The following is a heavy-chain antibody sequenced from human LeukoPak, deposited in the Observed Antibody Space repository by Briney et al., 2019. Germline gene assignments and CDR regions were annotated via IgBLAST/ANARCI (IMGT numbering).Heavy chain of an antibody. J-gene: IGHJ3*01. V-gene: IGHV3-11*04. CDR2: ISGSRSTT. CDR1: GFIFSDYY. Sequence: GGSLRLSCEASGFIFSDYYMGWLRQAPGKGLEWGSYISGSRSTTYYADPVKGRFTTSRDNAKNSLYLQMDSLRAEDTALYYCARVYYNSLGYAFDVWGQGTMVSVTS. CDR3: ARVYYNSLGYAFDV. D-gene: IGHD3-22*01.